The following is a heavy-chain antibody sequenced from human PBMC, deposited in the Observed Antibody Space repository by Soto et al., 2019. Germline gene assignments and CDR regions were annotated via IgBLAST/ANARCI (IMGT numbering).Heavy chain of an antibody. V-gene: IGHV3-48*03. CDR2: ISQSGGVI. Sequence: GGSLRLSCAVSGFTFSDYEMNWVRQAPGKGLEWVSYISQSGGVIYYADSVKGRFTISRDNANDSLYLQMNGLRAEDTALYFCARDRGYSNSNSYYYAMDAWGQGTAVTVSS. J-gene: IGHJ6*02. CDR1: GFTFSDYE. CDR3: ARDRGYSNSNSYYYAMDA. D-gene: IGHD4-4*01.